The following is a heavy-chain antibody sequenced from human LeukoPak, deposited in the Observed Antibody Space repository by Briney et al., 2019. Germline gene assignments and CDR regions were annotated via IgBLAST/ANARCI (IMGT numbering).Heavy chain of an antibody. Sequence: ASVKVSCKASGYTFTGYYMHWVRQAPGQGLEWMGWINPNSGGTNYAQKFQGRVTMTRDTSISTAYMELSRLRSDDTAVYYCASSPSRIMGNWFDPWGQGTLVIVSS. J-gene: IGHJ5*02. CDR1: GYTFTGYY. D-gene: IGHD2-15*01. V-gene: IGHV1-2*02. CDR2: INPNSGGT. CDR3: ASSPSRIMGNWFDP.